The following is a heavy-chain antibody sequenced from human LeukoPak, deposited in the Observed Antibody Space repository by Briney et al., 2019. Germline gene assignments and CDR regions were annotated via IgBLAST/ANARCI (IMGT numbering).Heavy chain of an antibody. V-gene: IGHV4-34*01. CDR3: ARLNRFGAATYYFDY. CDR1: GGSFSGYY. J-gene: IGHJ4*02. Sequence: PSETLSLTCAVYGGSFSGYYWSWIRQPPGKGLEWIGEINHSGSTNYNPSLKSRVTISVDTSKNQFSLKLSSVTAADTAVYYCARLNRFGAATYYFDYWGQGTLVTVSS. D-gene: IGHD3-10*01. CDR2: INHSGST.